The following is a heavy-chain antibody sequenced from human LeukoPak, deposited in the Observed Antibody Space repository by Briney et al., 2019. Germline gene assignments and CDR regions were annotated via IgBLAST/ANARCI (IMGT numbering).Heavy chain of an antibody. Sequence: PSETLSLTCTVSGDSINGGDNYWSWIRQPPGKGLEWIGYIHHSGRAYYNPSLKSRGYISVLLSENQLSLSLNSLTAADSAVYYCARAGAGTNSWYYFDYWGQGILVTVSS. J-gene: IGHJ4*02. D-gene: IGHD6-19*01. CDR3: ARAGAGTNSWYYFDY. CDR2: IHHSGRA. CDR1: GDSINGGDNY. V-gene: IGHV4-30-4*01.